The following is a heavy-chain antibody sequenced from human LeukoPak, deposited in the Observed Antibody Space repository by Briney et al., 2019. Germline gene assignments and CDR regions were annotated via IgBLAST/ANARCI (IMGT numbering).Heavy chain of an antibody. Sequence: ASVKVSCKASGYTFTSYAMHWARQAPGQRLEWMGWINAGNGNTKYSQKFQGRVTITRDTSASTAYMELSSLRSEDTAVYYCARGSSIAARTSMGYWGQGTLVTVSS. CDR2: INAGNGNT. D-gene: IGHD6-6*01. CDR1: GYTFTSYA. V-gene: IGHV1-3*01. J-gene: IGHJ4*02. CDR3: ARGSSIAARTSMGY.